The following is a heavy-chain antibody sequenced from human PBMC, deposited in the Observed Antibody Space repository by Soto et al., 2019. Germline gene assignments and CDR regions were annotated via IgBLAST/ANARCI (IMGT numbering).Heavy chain of an antibody. J-gene: IGHJ4*02. D-gene: IGHD2-15*01. V-gene: IGHV4-34*01. CDR3: ARGRFDCRGGSCPDLDF. CDR1: GFTFTNYW. CDR2: INHRGTT. Sequence: PGGSLRLSCAASGFTFTNYWMTWVRQAPGKALEWIGEINHRGTTNYNPSLKSRATISVDTSKNQFFLSLTSVTAADTAVYYCARGRFDCRGGSCPDLDFWGPGTLVTVSS.